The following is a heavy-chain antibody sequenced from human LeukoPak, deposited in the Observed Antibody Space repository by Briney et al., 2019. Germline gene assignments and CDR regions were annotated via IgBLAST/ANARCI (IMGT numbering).Heavy chain of an antibody. CDR1: GFTFSNYG. CDR3: ARGTSAGGPISPFDF. D-gene: IGHD6-13*01. CDR2: IKQDGSEK. V-gene: IGHV3-7*01. Sequence: GGSLRLSCAASGFTFSNYGMSWVRQAPGKGLEWVASIKQDGSEKFYVDSVKGRFTISRDNAKNTVYLQMNSLRAEDTGIYYCARGTSAGGPISPFDFWGQGTVVTVSS. J-gene: IGHJ4*02.